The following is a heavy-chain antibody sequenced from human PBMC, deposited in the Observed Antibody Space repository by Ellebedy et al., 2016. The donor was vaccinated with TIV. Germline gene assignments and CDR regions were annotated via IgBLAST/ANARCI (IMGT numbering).Heavy chain of an antibody. D-gene: IGHD2-15*01. CDR1: GFRFSNYW. J-gene: IGHJ4*02. Sequence: GESLKISCAASGFRFSNYWMHWFRQAPGKGPVWVSRIKSDETGTIYADFVQGRFTVSRDNAKNTLYLQMNSLRDDDTAVYFCAKDPLIYGGTPDCWGQGTRVTVSS. V-gene: IGHV3-74*01. CDR3: AKDPLIYGGTPDC. CDR2: IKSDETGT.